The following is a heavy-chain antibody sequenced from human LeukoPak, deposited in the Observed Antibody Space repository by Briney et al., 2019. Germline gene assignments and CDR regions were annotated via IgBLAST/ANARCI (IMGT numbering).Heavy chain of an antibody. J-gene: IGHJ4*02. CDR3: ARSRWLDY. CDR2: ISYDGSNK. CDR1: GFTFSSYA. V-gene: IGHV3-30-3*01. D-gene: IGHD4-23*01. Sequence: GGSLRLSCAASGFTFSSYATHWVRQAPGKGLEWVAVISYDGSNKYYADSVKGRFTISRDNSKNTLYLQMNSLRAEDTAVYYCARSRWLDYWGQGTLVTVSS.